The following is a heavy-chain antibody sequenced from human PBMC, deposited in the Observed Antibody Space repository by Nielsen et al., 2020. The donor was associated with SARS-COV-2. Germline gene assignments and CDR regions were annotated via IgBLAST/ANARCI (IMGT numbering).Heavy chain of an antibody. CDR2: IYYSGST. CDR3: ARGLAYCGGDCYEYFQH. V-gene: IGHV4-30-4*01. D-gene: IGHD2-21*02. J-gene: IGHJ1*01. Sequence: SETLSLTCTVSGGSISSGDYYWSWIRQPPGKGLEWIGYIYYSGSTYYNPSLKSRVTISVDTSKNQFSLKLSSVTAADTAVYYCARGLAYCGGDCYEYFQHWGQGTLVTVSS. CDR1: GGSISSGDYY.